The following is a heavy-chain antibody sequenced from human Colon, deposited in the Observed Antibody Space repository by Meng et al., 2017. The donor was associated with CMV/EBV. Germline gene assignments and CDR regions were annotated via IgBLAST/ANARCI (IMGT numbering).Heavy chain of an antibody. Sequence: ASVQVSCMASGYTFTSDGISWVRQAPGQGLEWMGWISAYNGNTNYAQKLQGRVTMSTDTSTSTAYMELRSLRSDDTAVYYCARFGFGELFPDFDYWGQGTLVTVSS. CDR2: ISAYNGNT. D-gene: IGHD3-10*01. V-gene: IGHV1-18*01. CDR1: GYTFTSDG. CDR3: ARFGFGELFPDFDY. J-gene: IGHJ4*02.